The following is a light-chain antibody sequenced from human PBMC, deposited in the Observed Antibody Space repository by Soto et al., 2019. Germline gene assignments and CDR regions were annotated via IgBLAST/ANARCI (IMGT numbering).Light chain of an antibody. J-gene: IGLJ1*01. V-gene: IGLV7-46*01. CDR1: TGAVTSGHY. CDR3: LLSYSGALYV. CDR2: DTS. Sequence: QAVVTQEPSLTVSPGRTVTLTCGSSTGAVTSGHYPYWFQQKPGQAPRTLIYDTSNKHSWTPARFSGSLLGGKAALTLSGAQPEDEAEYYCLLSYSGALYVFGTGTKVTVL.